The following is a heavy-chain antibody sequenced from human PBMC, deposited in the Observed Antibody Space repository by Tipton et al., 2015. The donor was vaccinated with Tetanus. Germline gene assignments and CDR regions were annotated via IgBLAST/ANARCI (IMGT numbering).Heavy chain of an antibody. J-gene: IGHJ5*02. CDR1: GGTFNSYS. CDR2: IIPKVGTP. Sequence: QSGPEVKRPGSSVKVSCKASGGTFNSYSFSWVRQAPGQGLEWMGSIIPKVGTPTYPQRFQGGVTITADESTSTVHMELSSLRSEDTAVYYCARDILGTNRFDPWGQGTLVTVSS. CDR3: ARDILGTNRFDP. V-gene: IGHV1-69*11. D-gene: IGHD1-14*01.